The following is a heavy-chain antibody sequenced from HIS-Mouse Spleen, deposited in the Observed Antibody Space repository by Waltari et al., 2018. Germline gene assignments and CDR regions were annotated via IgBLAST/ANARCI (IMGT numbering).Heavy chain of an antibody. D-gene: IGHD6-13*01. Sequence: QLQLQESGPGLVKPSETLSLTCTVSGGSIRSSTYYWAWIRQPPGKGLGWIGSIYYSGSTYYNPSLKSRVTISVDTSKNQFSLKLSSVTAADTAVYYCAREIPYSSSWYDWYFDLWGRGTLVTVSS. J-gene: IGHJ2*01. CDR1: GGSIRSSTYY. CDR3: AREIPYSSSWYDWYFDL. CDR2: IYYSGST. V-gene: IGHV4-39*07.